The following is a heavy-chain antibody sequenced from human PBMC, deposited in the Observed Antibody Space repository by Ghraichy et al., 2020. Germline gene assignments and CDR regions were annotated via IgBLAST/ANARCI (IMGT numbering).Heavy chain of an antibody. Sequence: ASVKVSCKASGYTFTDYYMHWVRQAPGQGLEWIGWINPNSGVTNSAQKFQGRVTMTRDTSISTAYMELNSLRSDDTAVYYCSRDGRTYYYDSGWFESWGQGTLVTVSS. CDR1: GYTFTDYY. J-gene: IGHJ5*01. V-gene: IGHV1-2*02. CDR2: INPNSGVT. CDR3: SRDGRTYYYDSGWFES. D-gene: IGHD3-22*01.